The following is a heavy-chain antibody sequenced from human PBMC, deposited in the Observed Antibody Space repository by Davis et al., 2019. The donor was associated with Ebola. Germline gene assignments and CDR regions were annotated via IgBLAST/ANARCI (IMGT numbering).Heavy chain of an antibody. D-gene: IGHD5-24*01. J-gene: IGHJ4*02. V-gene: IGHV4-59*01. CDR3: ARATMATINN. Sequence: MPSETLSLTCAVYGGSSSGYYWSWIRQPPGKGLEWIGYIYYSGSTNYNPSLKSRVTISVDTSKNQFSLKLSSVTAADTAVYYCARATMATINNWGQGTLVTVSS. CDR2: IYYSGST. CDR1: GGSSSGYY.